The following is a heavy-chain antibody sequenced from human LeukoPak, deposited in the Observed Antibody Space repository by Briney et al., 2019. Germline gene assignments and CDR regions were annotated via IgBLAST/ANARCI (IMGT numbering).Heavy chain of an antibody. CDR2: INSDGSST. Sequence: PGGSLRLSCAASGFTFSSYWMHWVRQAPGKGLVWVSRINSDGSSTSYADSVKGRFTISRDNAKNTLYLQMNSLRAEDTAVYYCARDSTSYYDSQFKYFDPWGRGTLVTVSS. V-gene: IGHV3-74*01. J-gene: IGHJ2*01. CDR1: GFTFSSYW. D-gene: IGHD3-22*01. CDR3: ARDSTSYYDSQFKYFDP.